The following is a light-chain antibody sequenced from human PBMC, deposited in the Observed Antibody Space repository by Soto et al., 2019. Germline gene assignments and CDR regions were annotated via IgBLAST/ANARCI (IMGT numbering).Light chain of an antibody. CDR2: KAS. CDR1: QSITNW. Sequence: DIKLTQSPSTLSASVGDRATITCRGRQSITNWLAWYQQKPRTAPKVMIYKASTLASGGPSRFTGSGFGTEFTLTISSLQPDDSASYYCQQYNSYSKTFGQGTKVDIK. V-gene: IGKV1-5*03. CDR3: QQYNSYSKT. J-gene: IGKJ1*01.